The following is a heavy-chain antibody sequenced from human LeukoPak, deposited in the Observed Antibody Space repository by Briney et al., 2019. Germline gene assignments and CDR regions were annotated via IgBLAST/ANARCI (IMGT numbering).Heavy chain of an antibody. CDR2: INYDGGT. D-gene: IGHD1-7*01. Sequence: SETLSLTCTVSGGFISSSNYHWGWIRQPPEKGLEWIGSINYDGGTYHNPSLQSRVTMSVDTSKNLFSLKLNSVAAADTAVYYCARTSGRNWNYDYWGQGTLVTVSS. CDR3: ARTSGRNWNYDY. CDR1: GGFISSSNYH. V-gene: IGHV4-39*02. J-gene: IGHJ4*02.